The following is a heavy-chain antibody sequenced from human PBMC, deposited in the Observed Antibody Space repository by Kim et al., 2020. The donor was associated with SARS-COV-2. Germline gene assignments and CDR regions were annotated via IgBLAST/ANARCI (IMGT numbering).Heavy chain of an antibody. V-gene: IGHV3-74*01. CDR3: VRDVTWSVDY. Sequence: ITRSADSVGGRLTISRATAKNTLYLQMESLRREDTAVYYCVRDVTWSVDYWGQGTLVTVS. CDR2: IT. J-gene: IGHJ4*02. D-gene: IGHD2-8*01.